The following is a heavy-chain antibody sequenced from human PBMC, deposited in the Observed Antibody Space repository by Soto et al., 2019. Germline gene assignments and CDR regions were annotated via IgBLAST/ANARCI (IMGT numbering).Heavy chain of an antibody. Sequence: GASVKVSCKASGGTFSSYAISWVRQAPGQGLEWMGGIIPIFGTANYAQKFQGRVTITADESTSTAYTELSSLRSEDTAVYYCARGPLQWYPWRYWGQGTLVTVSS. CDR3: ARGPLQWYPWRY. J-gene: IGHJ4*02. CDR2: IIPIFGTA. V-gene: IGHV1-69*13. CDR1: GGTFSSYA. D-gene: IGHD4-4*01.